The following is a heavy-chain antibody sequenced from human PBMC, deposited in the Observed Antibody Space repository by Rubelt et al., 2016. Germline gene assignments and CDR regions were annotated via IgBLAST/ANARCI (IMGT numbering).Heavy chain of an antibody. CDR2: ISYDGSNK. J-gene: IGHJ3*02. D-gene: IGHD6-19*01. V-gene: IGHV3-30*04. CDR1: GFTFSSYA. Sequence: QVQLVESGGGVVQPGRSLRLSCAASGFTFSSYAMHWVRQAPGKGLEWVAVISYDGSNKYYADSVKGRFTISRDNSKNTLYLQMNSLRAEDMAVYYCAREIGLASVAGMGSAFDIWGQGTMVTVSS. CDR3: AREIGLASVAGMGSAFDI.